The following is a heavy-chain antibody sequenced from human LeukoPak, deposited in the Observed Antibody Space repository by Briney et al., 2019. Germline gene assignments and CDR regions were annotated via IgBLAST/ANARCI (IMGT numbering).Heavy chain of an antibody. D-gene: IGHD3-10*02. V-gene: IGHV3-30*04. CDR1: EFTFSTYA. J-gene: IGHJ6*04. CDR2: LSYDGSTT. CDR3: AELGITMIGGV. Sequence: QSGGSLRLSCAASEFTFSTYAMHWVRQAPGKVLEWVAVLSYDGSTTYYADSVKGRFTISRDNAKYSLYLQMNSLRAEDTAVYYCAELGITMIGGVWGKGTTVTISS.